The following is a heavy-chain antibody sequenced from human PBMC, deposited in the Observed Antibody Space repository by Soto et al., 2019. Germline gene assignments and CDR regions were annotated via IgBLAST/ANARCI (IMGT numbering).Heavy chain of an antibody. V-gene: IGHV3-9*01. CDR3: AKDMGYGSGSYYRSAPLDY. Sequence: EVQLVESGGGLVQPGRSLRLSCAASGFTFDDYAMHWARQAPGKGLEWVSGISWNSGSIGYADSVKGRFTISRDNAKNSLYLQMNSLRAEDTALYYCAKDMGYGSGSYYRSAPLDYWGQGTLVTVSS. CDR1: GFTFDDYA. D-gene: IGHD3-10*01. J-gene: IGHJ4*02. CDR2: ISWNSGSI.